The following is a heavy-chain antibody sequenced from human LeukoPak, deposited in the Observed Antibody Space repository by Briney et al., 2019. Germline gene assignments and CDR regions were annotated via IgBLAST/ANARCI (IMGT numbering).Heavy chain of an antibody. CDR1: GFTFSRSA. D-gene: IGHD2-2*01. J-gene: IGHJ1*01. CDR2: ISGRGNTI. Sequence: PGGSLRLSCAASGFTFSRSAMNWVRQAPGKGLQWVSYISGRGNTIYYADSVKGRFTISRDNSKNTLNLQMNSLRAEDTAVYYCAKDLIVVLPAASEYFHHWGQGTLVTVSS. V-gene: IGHV3-23*01. CDR3: AKDLIVVLPAASEYFHH.